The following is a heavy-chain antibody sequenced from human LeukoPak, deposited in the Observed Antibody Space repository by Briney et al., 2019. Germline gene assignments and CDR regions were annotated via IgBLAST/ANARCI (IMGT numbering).Heavy chain of an antibody. CDR2: INPSGGST. D-gene: IGHD2-2*01. Sequence: ASVKVSCKASGYTFTRFYIHWVRQAPGQGLEWMGIINPSGGSTNYAQKFQGRVTMTRDSSTSTVYMELSSLRSEDTAVYYCARNYCSSTSCFHYWGQGTLVTVSS. V-gene: IGHV1-46*01. CDR1: GYTFTRFY. J-gene: IGHJ4*02. CDR3: ARNYCSSTSCFHY.